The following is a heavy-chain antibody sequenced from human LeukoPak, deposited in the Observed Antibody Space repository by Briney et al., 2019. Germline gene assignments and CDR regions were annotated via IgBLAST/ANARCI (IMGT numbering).Heavy chain of an antibody. CDR1: GFTFSSYS. CDR2: ISSSSSYI. CDR3: ARGGGTMPDY. D-gene: IGHD3-16*01. V-gene: IGHV3-21*01. Sequence: GGSLRLSCAASGFTFSSYSMNWVRQAPGKGLEWVSSISSSSSYIYYADSVKGRFTISRDNAKNSLYLQMNSLRVEDTAVYYCARGGGTMPDYWGQGTLVTVSS. J-gene: IGHJ4*02.